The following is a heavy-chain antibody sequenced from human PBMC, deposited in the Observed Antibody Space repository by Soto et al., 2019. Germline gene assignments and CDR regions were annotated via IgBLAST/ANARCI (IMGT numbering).Heavy chain of an antibody. J-gene: IGHJ6*02. CDR2: IIPIFGIA. Sequence: SVKVSCKASGGTFSSYAISWVRQAPGQGLEWMGGIIPIFGIANYAQKLQGRVTITADKSTSTAYMELSSLRSEDTAVYYCARGNCSSTSCYAGNYYYYGMDVWGQGTTVTVSS. CDR1: GGTFSSYA. D-gene: IGHD2-2*01. V-gene: IGHV1-69*10. CDR3: ARGNCSSTSCYAGNYYYYGMDV.